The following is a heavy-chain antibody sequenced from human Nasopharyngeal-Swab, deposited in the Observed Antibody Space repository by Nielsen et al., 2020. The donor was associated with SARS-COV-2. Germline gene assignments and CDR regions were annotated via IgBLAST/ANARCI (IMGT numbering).Heavy chain of an antibody. CDR1: GFTFSKYG. V-gene: IGHV3-7*01. J-gene: IGHJ4*02. Sequence: GGSLRLSCAASGFTFSKYGMSWVRQAPGTGLEWVANIKQDGSEKYYVDSLKGRFTISRDNAKNSLYLQMNSLRAEDTAVYYCARLKYDFWNGPPEDYWGQGTLVTVSS. CDR3: ARLKYDFWNGPPEDY. D-gene: IGHD3-3*01. CDR2: IKQDGSEK.